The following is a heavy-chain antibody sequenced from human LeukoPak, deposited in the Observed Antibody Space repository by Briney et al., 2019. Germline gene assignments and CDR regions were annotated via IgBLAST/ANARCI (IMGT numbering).Heavy chain of an antibody. Sequence: SETLSLTCAVYGGSFSGYYWSWIRQPPGKGLEWIGEINHSGSTNYNPSLKSRVTISVDKSKNQFSLKLSSVTAADTAVYYCARVVGDYYDSYAFDIWGQGTMVTVSS. J-gene: IGHJ3*02. CDR3: ARVVGDYYDSYAFDI. V-gene: IGHV4-34*01. CDR2: INHSGST. D-gene: IGHD3-22*01. CDR1: GGSFSGYY.